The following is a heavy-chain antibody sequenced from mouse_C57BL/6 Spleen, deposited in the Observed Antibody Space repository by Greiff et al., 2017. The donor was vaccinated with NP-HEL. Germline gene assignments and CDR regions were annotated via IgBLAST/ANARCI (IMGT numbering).Heavy chain of an antibody. Sequence: QVQLQQSGPELVKPGASVKISCKASGYAFSSSWMNWVKQRPGKGLEWIGRIYPGDGDTNYNGKFKGKATLTADKSSSTAYMQLSSLTSEDSAVYFCAGITTVVPDYWGQGTTLTVSS. D-gene: IGHD1-1*01. V-gene: IGHV1-82*01. J-gene: IGHJ2*01. CDR2: IYPGDGDT. CDR3: AGITTVVPDY. CDR1: GYAFSSSW.